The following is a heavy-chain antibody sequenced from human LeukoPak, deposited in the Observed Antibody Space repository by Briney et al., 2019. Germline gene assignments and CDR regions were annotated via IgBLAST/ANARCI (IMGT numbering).Heavy chain of an antibody. CDR1: GFTFSTYA. J-gene: IGHJ4*02. V-gene: IGHV3-23*01. D-gene: IGHD2-8*01. Sequence: GGSLRLSCAASGFTFSTYAMSWVRQAPGKGLEWVSTFSGRGAGTYYADSVKGRFTISRDNSKNTLYLQMNSLRADDTAVYYCAKNTNSKPVNWGQGTLVTVSS. CDR2: FSGRGAGT. CDR3: AKNTNSKPVN.